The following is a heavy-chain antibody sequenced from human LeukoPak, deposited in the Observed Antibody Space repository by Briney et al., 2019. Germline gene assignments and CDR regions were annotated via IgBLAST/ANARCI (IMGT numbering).Heavy chain of an antibody. Sequence: ASVKVSCKASGGTFSSYAISWVRQAPGQGLEWMGGIIPIFGTANYAQKFQGRVTITTDESTSTAYMERSSLRSEDTAVYYCARGISAGVWTGYRALDYWGQGTLVTVSS. D-gene: IGHD3/OR15-3a*01. V-gene: IGHV1-69*05. J-gene: IGHJ4*02. CDR3: ARGISAGVWTGYRALDY. CDR1: GGTFSSYA. CDR2: IIPIFGTA.